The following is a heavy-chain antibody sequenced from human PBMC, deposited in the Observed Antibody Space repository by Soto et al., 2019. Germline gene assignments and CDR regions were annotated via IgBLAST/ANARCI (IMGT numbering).Heavy chain of an antibody. CDR1: GYTFTSYG. CDR2: ISAYNGNT. CDR3: ARGAKDSSGYYYPTSYYYYGMDV. J-gene: IGHJ6*02. V-gene: IGHV1-18*01. D-gene: IGHD3-22*01. Sequence: ASVKVSCKASGYTFTSYGISWVRQAPGQGLEWMGWISAYNGNTNYAQKLQGRVTMTTDTSTSTAYMELRSLRSDGTAVYYCARGAKDSSGYYYPTSYYYYGMDVWGQGTTVTVSS.